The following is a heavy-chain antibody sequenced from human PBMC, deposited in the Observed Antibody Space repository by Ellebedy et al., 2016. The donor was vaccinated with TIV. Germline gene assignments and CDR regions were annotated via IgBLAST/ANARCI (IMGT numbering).Heavy chain of an antibody. Sequence: MPSETLSLTCTVSGGSISSSSYYWGWIRQPPGKGLEWIGSIYYSGSTYYNPSLKSRVTISVDTSKNQFSLKLSSVTAADTAVYYCARDPGTNGVPYGMDVWGHGTTVTVSS. D-gene: IGHD2-8*01. J-gene: IGHJ6*02. CDR1: GGSISSSSYY. CDR3: ARDPGTNGVPYGMDV. CDR2: IYYSGST. V-gene: IGHV4-39*07.